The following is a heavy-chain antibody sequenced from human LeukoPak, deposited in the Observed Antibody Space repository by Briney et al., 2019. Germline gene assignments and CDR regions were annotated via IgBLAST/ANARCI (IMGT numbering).Heavy chain of an antibody. J-gene: IGHJ4*02. CDR1: GFAFATYA. D-gene: IGHD1-26*01. V-gene: IGHV3-23*05. Sequence: GGSLRLSCAASGFAFATYAMSWVRQAPGKGLKWVSAIVEGGSVTFYTDSVKGRFTISRDNSKNTLYLQMNSLRAEDTALYYCAKGTAQWELYDYWGQGALVTVSS. CDR2: IVEGGSVT. CDR3: AKGTAQWELYDY.